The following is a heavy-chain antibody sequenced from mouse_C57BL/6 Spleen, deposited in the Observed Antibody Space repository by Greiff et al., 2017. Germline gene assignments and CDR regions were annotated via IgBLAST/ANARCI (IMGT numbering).Heavy chain of an antibody. CDR1: GYTFTSYW. CDR3: AREDSSGLRRLGY. V-gene: IGHV1-69*01. CDR2: IDPSDSYT. Sequence: QVQLQQPGAELVMPGASVKLSCKASGYTFTSYWMHWVKQRPGQGLEWIGEIDPSDSYTNYNQKFKGKSTLTVDKSSSTAYMQLSSLTSEDSAVYYCAREDSSGLRRLGYWGQGTTLTASS. D-gene: IGHD3-2*02. J-gene: IGHJ2*01.